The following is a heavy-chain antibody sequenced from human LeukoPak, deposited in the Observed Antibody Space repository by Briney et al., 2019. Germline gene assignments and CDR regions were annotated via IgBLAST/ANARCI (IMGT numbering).Heavy chain of an antibody. CDR1: GFTFSSYA. CDR2: ISYDGSNK. J-gene: IGHJ6*03. Sequence: PGGSLRLSCAASGFTFSSYAMHWVRQAPGKGLEWVAVISYDGSNKYYADSVKGRFTISRDNSKNTLYLQMNSLRAEDTAVYYCARVRYYYYMDVWGKGTTVTISS. CDR3: ARVRYYYYMDV. V-gene: IGHV3-30*04.